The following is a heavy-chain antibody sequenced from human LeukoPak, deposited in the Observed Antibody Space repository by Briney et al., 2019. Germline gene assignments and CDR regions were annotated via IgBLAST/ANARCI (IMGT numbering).Heavy chain of an antibody. D-gene: IGHD6-13*01. Sequence: PGGSLRLSCAAPGFTFSSYAMSWVRQAPGKGLEWVSAISGSGGSTYYADSVKGRFTISRDNSKNTLYLQMNSLRAEDTAVYYCAKDGGEGGSSWYYYYYYMDVWGKGTTVTVSS. J-gene: IGHJ6*03. CDR3: AKDGGEGGSSWYYYYYYMDV. V-gene: IGHV3-23*01. CDR2: ISGSGGST. CDR1: GFTFSSYA.